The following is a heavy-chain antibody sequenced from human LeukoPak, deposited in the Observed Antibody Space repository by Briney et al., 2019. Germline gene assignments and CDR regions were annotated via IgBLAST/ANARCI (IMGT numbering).Heavy chain of an antibody. Sequence: PSETLSLTCTVSSGSISSYYWSWIRQPPGKGLEWIGYIYYSGSTNYNPSLKSRVTISVDTSKNQFSLKLSSVTAADTAVYYCARYTPEKMLNGLRTFDIWGQGTMVTVSS. CDR2: IYYSGST. CDR3: ARYTPEKMLNGLRTFDI. D-gene: IGHD5-12*01. J-gene: IGHJ3*02. CDR1: SGSISSYY. V-gene: IGHV4-59*01.